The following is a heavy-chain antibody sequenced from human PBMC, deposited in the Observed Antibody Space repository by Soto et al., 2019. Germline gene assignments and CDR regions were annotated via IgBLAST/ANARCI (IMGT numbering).Heavy chain of an antibody. D-gene: IGHD4-17*01. J-gene: IGHJ4*02. V-gene: IGHV1-18*01. CDR2: ISPYNGKT. CDR1: GYTFTEYG. Sequence: QVPLVQSGAEVTQPGASVKVSCKTSGYTFTEYGISWFRQAPGQGLEWMGWISPYNGKTNYIQEFQDRVTITTDTSSTTVYMDLRTLKSDDTAIYLCARADYGDTKIYSFDHWGQGTLVTVSS. CDR3: ARADYGDTKIYSFDH.